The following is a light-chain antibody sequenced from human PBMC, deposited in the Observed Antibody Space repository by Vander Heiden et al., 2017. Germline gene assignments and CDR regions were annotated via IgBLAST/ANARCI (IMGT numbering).Light chain of an antibody. CDR2: DDN. Sequence: QSVLTQPPSVSGAPGQRVTIPCTGSSSNIGAGYDVHWYQQLPGTAPKLLIYDDNNRPSGVPDRFSGSKSGTSASLAITGLQAEDEADYYCQSYDSSLSGSEVIFGGGTKVTVL. J-gene: IGLJ2*01. V-gene: IGLV1-40*01. CDR1: SSNIGAGYD. CDR3: QSYDSSLSGSEVI.